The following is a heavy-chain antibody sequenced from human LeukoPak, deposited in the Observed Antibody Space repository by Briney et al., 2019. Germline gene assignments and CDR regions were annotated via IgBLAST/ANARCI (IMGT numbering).Heavy chain of an antibody. CDR3: ARADWGSGIYYFDY. CDR2: INPNSGGT. D-gene: IGHD7-27*01. CDR1: EYTFTGYY. J-gene: IGHJ4*02. V-gene: IGHV1-2*06. Sequence: GASVKVSCKASEYTFTGYYMHWVRPAPGQGLEWMGRINPNSGGTNYAQKFQGRVTMTRDTSISTAYMELSGLRSDDTAVYYCARADWGSGIYYFDYWGQGALVTVSS.